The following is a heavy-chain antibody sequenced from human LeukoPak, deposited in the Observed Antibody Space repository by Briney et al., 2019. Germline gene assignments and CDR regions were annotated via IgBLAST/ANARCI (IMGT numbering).Heavy chain of an antibody. J-gene: IGHJ6*04. CDR3: AKISRRNYGSVIGPTKGYMDV. CDR1: GFTFSSYA. CDR2: IRYDGSSK. D-gene: IGHD3-10*01. V-gene: IGHV3-30*02. Sequence: GGSLRLSCAASGFTFSSYAMHWVRQAPGKGLEWLAYIRYDGSSKYYADFVKGRFTISRDYSKNTLYLHMNSLRAEDTAVYYCAKISRRNYGSVIGPTKGYMDVWGKGTTVTVSS.